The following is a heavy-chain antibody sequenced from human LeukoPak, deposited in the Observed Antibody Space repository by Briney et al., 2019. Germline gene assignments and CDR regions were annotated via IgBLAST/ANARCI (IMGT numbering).Heavy chain of an antibody. V-gene: IGHV4-39*07. Sequence: SETLSLTCTVSGGSISSSSYYWGWIRQPPGKGLEWIGSIYYSGSTYYNPSLKSRVTISVDTSKNQFSLKLSFVTAADTAVYYCARAESITMIVVVRYAFDIWGQGTMVTVSS. CDR2: IYYSGST. CDR3: ARAESITMIVVVRYAFDI. J-gene: IGHJ3*02. D-gene: IGHD3-22*01. CDR1: GGSISSSSYY.